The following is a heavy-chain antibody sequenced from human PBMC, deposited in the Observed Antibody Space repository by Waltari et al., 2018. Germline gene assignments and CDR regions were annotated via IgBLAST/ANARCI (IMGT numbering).Heavy chain of an antibody. CDR3: ARGVYEIDY. D-gene: IGHD2-8*01. V-gene: IGHV3-7*01. Sequence: EVQLVQSGGGLVQPGGSLRISCVASGFSLPPSWMTWVRQAPGKGLEWVANIKEDASEIYYVDSVKGRFTISRDNAKNSLYLQMNSLRVEDTAVYYCARGVYEIDYWGQGTLVTVSS. CDR2: IKEDASEI. J-gene: IGHJ4*02. CDR1: GFSLPPSW.